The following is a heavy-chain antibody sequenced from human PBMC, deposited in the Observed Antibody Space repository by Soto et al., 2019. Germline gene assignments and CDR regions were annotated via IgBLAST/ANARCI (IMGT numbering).Heavy chain of an antibody. CDR1: GGSISSYY. Sequence: PSETLSLTCTVSGGSISSYYWSWIRQPPGKGLEWIGYIYYSGSTNYNPSLKSRVTISVDTSKNQFSLKLSSVTAADTAVYYCARHRAGKDYYYYGMDVWGQGTTVTVSS. CDR2: IYYSGST. V-gene: IGHV4-59*08. CDR3: ARHRAGKDYYYYGMDV. D-gene: IGHD3-10*01. J-gene: IGHJ6*02.